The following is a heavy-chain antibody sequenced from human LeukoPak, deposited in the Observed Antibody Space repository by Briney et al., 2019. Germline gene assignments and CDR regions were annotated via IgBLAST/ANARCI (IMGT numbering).Heavy chain of an antibody. CDR2: INHSGST. D-gene: IGHD3-10*01. Sequence: PSETLPLTCTVYGGSFSTYYWSWIRQPPGKGLEWIGEINHSGSTSYNPSLKSRVTISVDASKNQFSLKLSSVTAADTALYYCARVSYYGSGTYRFSVPYYMDVWGKGTTVTVSS. CDR1: GGSFSTYY. V-gene: IGHV4-34*01. CDR3: ARVSYYGSGTYRFSVPYYMDV. J-gene: IGHJ6*03.